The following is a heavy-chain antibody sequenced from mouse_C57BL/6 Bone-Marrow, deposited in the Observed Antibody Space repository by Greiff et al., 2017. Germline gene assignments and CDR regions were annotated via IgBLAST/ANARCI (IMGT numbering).Heavy chain of an antibody. CDR3: AREGYLWYFDV. J-gene: IGHJ1*03. Sequence: EVQLVESEGGLVQPGSSMKLSCTASGFTFSDYYMAWVRQVPEKGLEWVANINYDGSSTYYLDSLKSRFIISRDNAKNILYLQMSSLKSEDTATYYCAREGYLWYFDVWGTGTTVTVSS. CDR1: GFTFSDYY. V-gene: IGHV5-16*01. D-gene: IGHD2-2*01. CDR2: INYDGSST.